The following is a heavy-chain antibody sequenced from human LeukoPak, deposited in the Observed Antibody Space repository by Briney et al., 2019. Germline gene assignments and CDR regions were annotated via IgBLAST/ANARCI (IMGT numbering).Heavy chain of an antibody. CDR1: GGSISSCY. CDR3: ARAMNTVGEAPPRFGMGV. J-gene: IGHJ6*02. D-gene: IGHD3-16*01. V-gene: IGHV4-59*01. CDR2: IYYSGST. Sequence: SETLSLTCTVSGGSISSCYWSWIRQPPGKGLEWIGYIYYSGSTNYNPSLKSRVTISVDTSKNQFSLKLSSVTAADTAVYYCARAMNTVGEAPPRFGMGVWGQGTTVTVSS.